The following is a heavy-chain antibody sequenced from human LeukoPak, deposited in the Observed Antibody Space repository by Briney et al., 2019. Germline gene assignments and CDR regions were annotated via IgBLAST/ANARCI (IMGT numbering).Heavy chain of an antibody. D-gene: IGHD4-17*01. CDR1: GFSVSSNY. Sequence: GGSLRLSCAASGFSVSSNYLSWVRQAPGKGLEWVSVMYSGGSTYYADSVKGRFTVSRDNSKNTLNLQMNSLRAEDTAIYYCALHINGDYESRFDPWGQGTLVTVSS. V-gene: IGHV3-53*01. CDR3: ALHINGDYESRFDP. J-gene: IGHJ5*02. CDR2: MYSGGST.